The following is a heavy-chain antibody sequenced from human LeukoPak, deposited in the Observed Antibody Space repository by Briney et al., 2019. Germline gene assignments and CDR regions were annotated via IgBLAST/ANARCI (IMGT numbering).Heavy chain of an antibody. CDR2: INTNTGNP. D-gene: IGHD2-2*02. V-gene: IGHV7-4-1*02. CDR3: ARTIGYCSSTSCYTLGYYFDY. J-gene: IGHJ4*02. Sequence: ASVKVSCKASGYTFTSYAMNWVRQAPGQGLEWTGWINTNTGNPTYAQGFTGRFVFSLDTSVSTAYLQISSLKAEDTAVYYCARTIGYCSSTSCYTLGYYFDYWGQGTLVTVSS. CDR1: GYTFTSYA.